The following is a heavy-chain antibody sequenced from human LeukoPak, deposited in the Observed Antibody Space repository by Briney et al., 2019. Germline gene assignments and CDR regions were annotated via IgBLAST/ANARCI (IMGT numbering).Heavy chain of an antibody. Sequence: SETLSLTCTVSGGSISSYYGSWIRQPPGKGLEWIGYIYYSGSTNYNPSLKSRVTISVDTSKNQFSLKLSSVTAADTAVYYCARGTATAAYYYYYMDVWGKGTTVTISS. V-gene: IGHV4-59*01. CDR1: GGSISSYY. D-gene: IGHD2-21*02. CDR2: IYYSGST. J-gene: IGHJ6*03. CDR3: ARGTATAAYYYYYMDV.